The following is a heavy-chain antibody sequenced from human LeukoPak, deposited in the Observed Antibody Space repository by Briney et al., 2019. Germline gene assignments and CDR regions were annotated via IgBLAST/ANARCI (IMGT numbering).Heavy chain of an antibody. CDR2: IYYSGST. D-gene: IGHD3-22*01. V-gene: IGHV4-39*07. CDR3: ARGRYYYDSSGYYYVYFDY. Sequence: SETLSLTCTVSGGSISSSSYYWGWIRQPPGKGLEWIGSIYYSGSTYYNPSLKSRVTISVDTSKNQFSLKLSSVTAADTAVYYCARGRYYYDSSGYYYVYFDYWGQGTLVTVSS. CDR1: GGSISSSSYY. J-gene: IGHJ4*02.